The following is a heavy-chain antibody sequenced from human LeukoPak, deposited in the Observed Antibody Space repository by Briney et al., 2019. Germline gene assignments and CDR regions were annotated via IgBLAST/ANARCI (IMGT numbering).Heavy chain of an antibody. J-gene: IGHJ4*02. Sequence: GGSLRLSCAASGLSFSSYAMSWVRQAPGKGLEWVSAISGSGGSTYYADSVKGRFTISRDNSKNTLYLQMNSLRAEDTAVYYCAIARPYYDSSVWGQGTLVTVSS. CDR2: ISGSGGST. CDR3: AIARPYYDSSV. V-gene: IGHV3-23*01. D-gene: IGHD3-22*01. CDR1: GLSFSSYA.